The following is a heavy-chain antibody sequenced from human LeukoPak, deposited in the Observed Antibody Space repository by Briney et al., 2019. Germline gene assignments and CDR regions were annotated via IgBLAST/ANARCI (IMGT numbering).Heavy chain of an antibody. CDR3: ARDLETIFGVVSDY. Sequence: GSSVKVSCKASGGTFSSYAISWVRQAPGQGLEWMGIINPSGGSTSYAQKFQGRVTMTRDTSTSTVYMELSSLRSEDTAVYYCARDLETIFGVVSDYWGQGTLVTVSS. D-gene: IGHD3-3*01. J-gene: IGHJ4*02. V-gene: IGHV1-46*01. CDR1: GGTFSSYA. CDR2: INPSGGST.